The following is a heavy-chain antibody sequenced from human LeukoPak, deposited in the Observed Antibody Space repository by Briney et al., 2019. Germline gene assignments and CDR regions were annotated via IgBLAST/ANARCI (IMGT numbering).Heavy chain of an antibody. J-gene: IGHJ5*02. CDR3: ARDNQWELRRWFDP. Sequence: PGGSLRLSCAASGFTFSSYWMHWVRQAPGKGLVWVSRINSDGGSTSYADSVKGRFTISRDNAKNTLYLQMNSLRAEDTAVYYCARDNQWELRRWFDPWGQGTLVTVSS. CDR1: GFTFSSYW. V-gene: IGHV3-74*01. D-gene: IGHD1-26*01. CDR2: INSDGGST.